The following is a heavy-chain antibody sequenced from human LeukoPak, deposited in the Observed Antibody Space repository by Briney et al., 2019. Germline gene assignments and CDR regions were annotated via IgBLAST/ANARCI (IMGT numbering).Heavy chain of an antibody. J-gene: IGHJ4*02. V-gene: IGHV4-39*07. CDR1: GGSISSSSYY. CDR3: ARVAFGATTQFDY. D-gene: IGHD5-12*01. CDR2: IYYSGST. Sequence: SEALSLTCTVSGGSISSSSYYWGWIRQPPGKGLEWIGSIYYSGSTYYNPSLKSRVTISVDTSKNQFSLKLSSVTAADTAVYYCARVAFGATTQFDYWGQGTLVTVSS.